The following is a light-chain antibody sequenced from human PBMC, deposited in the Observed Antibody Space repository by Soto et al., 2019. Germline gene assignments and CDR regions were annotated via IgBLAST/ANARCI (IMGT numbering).Light chain of an antibody. CDR1: SSDVGGYNY. CDR3: SPYRTAGPFV. J-gene: IGLJ1*01. CDR2: EVS. Sequence: QSALTQPASVSGSPGQSIAISCTGTSSDVGGYNYVSWYQQLPGKAPKLLISEVSNRPSGVSHRFSGSKSGNTASLTISGLQAEDEADYYCSPYRTAGPFVFENGTKVT. V-gene: IGLV2-14*01.